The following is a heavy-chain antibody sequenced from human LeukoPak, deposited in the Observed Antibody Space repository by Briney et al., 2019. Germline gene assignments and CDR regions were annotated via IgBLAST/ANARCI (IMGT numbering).Heavy chain of an antibody. Sequence: GGSLRLSCEASGFSFSNYEMNWVRQAPGKGLEWVAYISTTAGTIYYTDSVKGRFTISRDNTKNSLYLQMNSLRSEDTAVYYCAIISGYYDSSGYYHTYDYWGQGTLVTVSS. CDR3: AIISGYYDSSGYYHTYDY. D-gene: IGHD3-22*01. J-gene: IGHJ4*02. V-gene: IGHV3-48*03. CDR1: GFSFSNYE. CDR2: ISTTAGTI.